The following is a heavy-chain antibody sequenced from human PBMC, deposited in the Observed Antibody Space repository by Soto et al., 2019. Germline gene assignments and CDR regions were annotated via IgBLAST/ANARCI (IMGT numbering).Heavy chain of an antibody. D-gene: IGHD3-10*01. CDR1: GGSISSYY. CDR2: IYYSGST. J-gene: IGHJ3*02. CDR3: AGPGATSPTGDAFDI. V-gene: IGHV4-59*08. Sequence: QVQLQESGPGLVKPSETLSLTCTVSGGSISSYYWSWIRQPPGKGLEWIGYIYYSGSTNYNPSLKSRVTISVDTSKNQFSLKLSSVTAADTAVYYCAGPGATSPTGDAFDIWGQGTMVTVSS.